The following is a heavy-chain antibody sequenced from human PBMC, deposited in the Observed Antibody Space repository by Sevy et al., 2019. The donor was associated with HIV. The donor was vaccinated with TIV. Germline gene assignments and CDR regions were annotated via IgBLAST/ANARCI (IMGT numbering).Heavy chain of an antibody. CDR2: IYYSGST. V-gene: IGHV4-59*01. J-gene: IGHJ4*02. D-gene: IGHD5-12*01. CDR3: ARDRGYSGYDYDY. Sequence: SETLSLTCTVSGGSISSYYWSWIRQPPGKGLEWIGNIYYSGSTNYNPSLRSRVTISVDTSKNQFSLKLSSVTAADTAVYYCARDRGYSGYDYDYWGQGTLFTVSS. CDR1: GGSISSYY.